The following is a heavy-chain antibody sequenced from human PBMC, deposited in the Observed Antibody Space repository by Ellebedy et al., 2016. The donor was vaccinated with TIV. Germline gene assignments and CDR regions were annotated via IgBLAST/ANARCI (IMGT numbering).Heavy chain of an antibody. CDR3: TTDSRYSYGYRFNF. Sequence: SVKVSCKASGGTFSSYGINWVRRAPGQGLEWMGRIIPILGRPDYAQGFQGRVTINADKYTGTPYLEVSSLRCEDTAVYYCTTDSRYSYGYRFNFWGQGTLVTVSS. V-gene: IGHV1-69*04. J-gene: IGHJ4*02. CDR2: IIPILGRP. D-gene: IGHD5-18*01. CDR1: GGTFSSYG.